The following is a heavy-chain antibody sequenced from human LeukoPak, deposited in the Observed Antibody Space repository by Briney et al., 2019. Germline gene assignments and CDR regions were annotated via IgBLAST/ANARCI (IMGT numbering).Heavy chain of an antibody. V-gene: IGHV1-2*02. CDR2: INPNSGGT. J-gene: IGHJ4*02. CDR3: ARDLRFYYDSSGYSLDY. Sequence: GASVTVSCKASGYTFTGYYMHWVRQAPGQGLEWMGWINPNSGGTNYAQKFQGRVTMTRDTSISTAYMELSRLRSDDTAVYYCARDLRFYYDSSGYSLDYWGQGTLVTVSS. D-gene: IGHD3-22*01. CDR1: GYTFTGYY.